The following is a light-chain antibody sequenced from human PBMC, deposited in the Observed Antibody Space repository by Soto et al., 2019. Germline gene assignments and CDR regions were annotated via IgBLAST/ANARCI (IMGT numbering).Light chain of an antibody. CDR2: WAS. J-gene: IGKJ2*01. CDR3: QQYYGTPYT. V-gene: IGKV4-1*01. Sequence: DIVMTQSPDSLAVSLGERATINCKSSQSVLYRSNNRHYLTWYQQKPGQPPKLLIYWASTRESGVPDRFSCSGSGTEFALTISSLQAEDVAVYYCQQYYGTPYTFGQGTKLEIK. CDR1: QSVLYRSNNRHY.